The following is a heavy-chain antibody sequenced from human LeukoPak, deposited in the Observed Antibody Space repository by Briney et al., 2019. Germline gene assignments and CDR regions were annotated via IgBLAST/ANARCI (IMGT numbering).Heavy chain of an antibody. CDR2: ILQEGDTT. V-gene: IGHV3-23*01. Sequence: PGGSLRLSCTAPGFIFDDYAMTWVRQAPGKGLEWVSAILQEGDTTYYADSVRGRFTISRDNSKNTLYLFMHSLRVEDTATYYCAKDAVRGDGYWEFDSWGQGTLVTVSS. CDR1: GFIFDDYA. D-gene: IGHD5-24*01. J-gene: IGHJ4*02. CDR3: AKDAVRGDGYWEFDS.